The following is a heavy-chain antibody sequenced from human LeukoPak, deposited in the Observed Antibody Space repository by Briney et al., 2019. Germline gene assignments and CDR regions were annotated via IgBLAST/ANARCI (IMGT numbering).Heavy chain of an antibody. CDR2: ISAYNGNT. CDR1: GYTFTSYG. Sequence: ASVKVSCKASGYTFTSYGIGWVRQAPGQGLEWMGWISAYNGNTNYAQKLQGRVTMTTDTSTSTAYMELRSLRSDDTAVYYCARGEYYDFWSGYYSGYYYYYMDVWGKGTTVTVSS. CDR3: ARGEYYDFWSGYYSGYYYYYMDV. V-gene: IGHV1-18*01. J-gene: IGHJ6*03. D-gene: IGHD3-3*01.